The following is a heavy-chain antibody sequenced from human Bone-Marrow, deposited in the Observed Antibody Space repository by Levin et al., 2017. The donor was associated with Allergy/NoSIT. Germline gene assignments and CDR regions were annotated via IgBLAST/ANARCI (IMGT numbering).Heavy chain of an antibody. CDR1: GGTFSSYT. V-gene: IGHV1-69*02. D-gene: IGHD1-14*01. J-gene: IGHJ4*02. CDR2: IIPILGIA. Sequence: SVKVSCKASGGTFSSYTISWVRQAPGQGLEWMGRIIPILGIANYAQKFQGRVTITADKSTSTAYMELSSLRSEDTAVYYCAREPRQRRSHLFYYFDYWGQGTLVTVSS. CDR3: AREPRQRRSHLFYYFDY.